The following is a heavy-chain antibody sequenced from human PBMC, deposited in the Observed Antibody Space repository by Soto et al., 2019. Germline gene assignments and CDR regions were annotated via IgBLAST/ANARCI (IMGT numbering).Heavy chain of an antibody. V-gene: IGHV1-18*01. J-gene: IGHJ4*02. CDR3: ATDHPDYDSSGYFLLPDY. Sequence: ASVKVSCKASGYTFTSYGISWVRQAPGQGLEWMGWISAYNGNTNYAQKLQGRVTMTTDTSTSTAYMELRSLRSDDTAVYYCATDHPDYDSSGYFLLPDYWDQG. CDR2: ISAYNGNT. CDR1: GYTFTSYG. D-gene: IGHD3-22*01.